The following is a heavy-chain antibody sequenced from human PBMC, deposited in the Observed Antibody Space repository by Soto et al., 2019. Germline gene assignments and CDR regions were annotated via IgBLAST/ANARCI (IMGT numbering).Heavy chain of an antibody. Sequence: PGGSLRLSCAASGFTFSSYGMHWVRQAPGKGLEWVAVIWYDGSNKYYADSVKGRFTISRDNSKNTLYLQMNSLRAEDTAVYYCARALVGYYYGSGRQGYWGQGTLVTVSS. V-gene: IGHV3-33*01. J-gene: IGHJ4*02. D-gene: IGHD3-10*01. CDR1: GFTFSSYG. CDR2: IWYDGSNK. CDR3: ARALVGYYYGSGRQGY.